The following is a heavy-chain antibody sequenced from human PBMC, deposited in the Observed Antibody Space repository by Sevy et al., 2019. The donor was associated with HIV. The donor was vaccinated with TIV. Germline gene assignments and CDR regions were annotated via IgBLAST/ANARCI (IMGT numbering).Heavy chain of an antibody. Sequence: GGSLRLSCAASGFTFSEYGMHWVRQAPGKGLEWVAVISHDGRNYKYNADFVKGRFTSSRDNSRNTLYLQMNSLRAEDTAIYYCARDRGEILRSAFKSWGHGTLVTVSS. V-gene: IGHV3-30*04. CDR1: GFTFSEYG. CDR2: ISHDGRNYK. D-gene: IGHD3-10*01. CDR3: ARDRGEILRSAFKS. J-gene: IGHJ5*01.